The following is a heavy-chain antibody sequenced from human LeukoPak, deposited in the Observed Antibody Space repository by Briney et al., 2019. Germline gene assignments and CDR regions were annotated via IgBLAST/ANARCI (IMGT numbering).Heavy chain of an antibody. Sequence: GGSLRLSCAASGFTFSSYWMSWVRQAPGKGLEWVANIKQDGSEKYYVDSVKGRFTISGDNAKNSLYLQMNSLRAEDTAVYYCARGAHGSVSYADYWGQGTLVTVSS. D-gene: IGHD3-10*01. V-gene: IGHV3-7*01. CDR3: ARGAHGSVSYADY. CDR2: IKQDGSEK. CDR1: GFTFSSYW. J-gene: IGHJ4*02.